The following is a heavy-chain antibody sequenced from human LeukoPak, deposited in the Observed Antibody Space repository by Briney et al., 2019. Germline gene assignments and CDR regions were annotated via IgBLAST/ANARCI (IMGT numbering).Heavy chain of an antibody. D-gene: IGHD3-16*01. J-gene: IGHJ5*02. Sequence: GGSLRLSCTASGFNFNNYEMSWVRQAPGKGLEWISYISPTGSTTDYVHSVKGRFTISRDNAKKSLYLQMDRLRDEDTGVYYCASHPAYDLGAFDPWGQGTLVTVSS. V-gene: IGHV3-48*03. CDR1: GFNFNNYE. CDR2: ISPTGSTT. CDR3: ASHPAYDLGAFDP.